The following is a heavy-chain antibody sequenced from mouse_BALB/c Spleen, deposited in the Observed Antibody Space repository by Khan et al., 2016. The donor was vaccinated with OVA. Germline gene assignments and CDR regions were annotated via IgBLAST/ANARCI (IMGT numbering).Heavy chain of an antibody. Sequence: EVQLQESGPDLVKPSQSLSLTCTVTGYSFTSGYNWHWIRQFPGNKLEWMGYIHYSGSTNYTPSLKSRFSTTRDTSKNQFFLQLNSVTTEDTATYYCARDYYGNWYFDVWGAGTTVTVSS. J-gene: IGHJ1*01. D-gene: IGHD1-2*01. CDR1: GYSFTSGYN. CDR2: IHYSGST. CDR3: ARDYYGNWYFDV. V-gene: IGHV3-1*02.